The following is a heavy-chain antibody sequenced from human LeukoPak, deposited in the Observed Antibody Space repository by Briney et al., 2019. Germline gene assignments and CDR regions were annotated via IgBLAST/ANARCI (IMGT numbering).Heavy chain of an antibody. CDR2: INAGNGNT. Sequence: ASVKVSCKASGYTFTSYAMHWVRQAPGHRLEWMGWINAGNGNTKYSQEFQGRVTITRDTSASTAYMELSSLRSEDMAVYYCARGPRSSSWYGIPFDYWGQGTLVTVSS. D-gene: IGHD6-13*01. J-gene: IGHJ4*02. V-gene: IGHV1-3*03. CDR1: GYTFTSYA. CDR3: ARGPRSSSWYGIPFDY.